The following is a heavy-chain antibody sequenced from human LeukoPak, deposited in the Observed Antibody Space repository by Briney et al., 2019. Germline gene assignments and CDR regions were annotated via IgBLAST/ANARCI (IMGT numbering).Heavy chain of an antibody. V-gene: IGHV4-59*08. Sequence: SETLSLTCTVSGGSISGYHWSWIRQPPGKGLEWIGSIHDSGTSNYNPSLKSRVALSVDTSKKQFSLNLSSVTAADTALYYCARGYRSSFGRPDYWGQGTLVTVSS. CDR3: ARGYRSSFGRPDY. J-gene: IGHJ4*02. D-gene: IGHD5-12*01. CDR1: GGSISGYH. CDR2: IHDSGTS.